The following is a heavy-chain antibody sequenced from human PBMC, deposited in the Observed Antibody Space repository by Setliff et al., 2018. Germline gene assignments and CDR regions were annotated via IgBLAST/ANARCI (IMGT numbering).Heavy chain of an antibody. J-gene: IGHJ4*02. Sequence: GGSLRLSCAASGFIFSTYSMNWVRQAPGKGLEWVSYITSGSSTIYFADSVKGRFTISRDNAKNSLYLQMNSLRAEDTAVYYCARDLSPYYGSGSYPYNFDYWGQGTLVTVSS. CDR3: ARDLSPYYGSGSYPYNFDY. D-gene: IGHD3-10*01. V-gene: IGHV3-48*01. CDR2: ITSGSSTI. CDR1: GFIFSTYS.